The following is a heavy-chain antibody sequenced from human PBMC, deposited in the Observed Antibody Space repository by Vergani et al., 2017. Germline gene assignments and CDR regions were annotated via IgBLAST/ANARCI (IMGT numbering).Heavy chain of an antibody. CDR1: GFTFNQYS. CDR3: ARDLQLLYNRFDP. V-gene: IGHV3-33*01. D-gene: IGHD1-14*01. Sequence: QVQLVESGGGVVQPGRSLRLSCAASGFTFNQYSMHWVRQAPGKGLEWVAVTWYDGNNKQYADSVKGRFTISRDNSKSTMYLQMNSLRDEDTGAYYCARDLQLLYNRFDPWGQGTLVTVSS. J-gene: IGHJ5*02. CDR2: TWYDGNNK.